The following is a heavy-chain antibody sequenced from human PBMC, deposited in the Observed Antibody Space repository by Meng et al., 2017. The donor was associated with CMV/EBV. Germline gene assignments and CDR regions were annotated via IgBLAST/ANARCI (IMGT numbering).Heavy chain of an antibody. Sequence: CQSSGDTSRTYALSWVRQAPGHGLEWMGGIIPFFHTTYYAQKFQDRVIFTSDEDTKTVYMELRSLRSEDTAVYFCTRGANWGSPFDHWGQGALVTVSS. CDR3: TRGANWGSPFDH. V-gene: IGHV1-69*01. D-gene: IGHD7-27*01. CDR1: GDTSRTYA. J-gene: IGHJ4*02. CDR2: IIPFFHTT.